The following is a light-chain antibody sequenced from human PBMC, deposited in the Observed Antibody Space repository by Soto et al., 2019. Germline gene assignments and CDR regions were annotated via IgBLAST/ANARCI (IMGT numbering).Light chain of an antibody. J-gene: IGKJ1*01. CDR1: QSISSY. CDR2: ASC. CDR3: QQSYSTPWT. Sequence: DIQMTQAPSSLSASVGDRVTITCRASQSISSYLKWYQQKPGKAPKLLIYASCSLQSGVPSRFSGSGSGTDFTLTISSLQPEEFATYYCQQSYSTPWTFGQGTKVEIK. V-gene: IGKV1-39*01.